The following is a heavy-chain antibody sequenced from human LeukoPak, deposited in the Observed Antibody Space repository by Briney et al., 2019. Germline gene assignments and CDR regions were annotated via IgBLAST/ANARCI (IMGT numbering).Heavy chain of an antibody. CDR1: GGSISNRNYH. CDR3: ARVVASTSIDS. Sequence: SETLSLTCTVSGGSISNRNYHWGWIRQPPGKGLEWIGSICSSGSAYYNPSLKSRFTTSIDTSKNQFPLKLTSVTAADTAVYYCARVVASTSIDSWGQGTLVTVSS. D-gene: IGHD2-15*01. J-gene: IGHJ4*02. V-gene: IGHV4-39*01. CDR2: ICSSGSA.